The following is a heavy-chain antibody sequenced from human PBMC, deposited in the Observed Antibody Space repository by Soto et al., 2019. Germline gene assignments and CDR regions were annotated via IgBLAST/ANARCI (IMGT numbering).Heavy chain of an antibody. CDR2: IYSDGRT. D-gene: IGHD2-15*01. Sequence: GGSLRLSCAASGITVSSNYMTWARQAPGKGPEWVSVIYSDGRTYYADSVKGRFTISRDNSKNTLYIQMNTLRAEDTAVYYCARASGYCSSGSCYPYNFDIWGQGTMVTVSS. V-gene: IGHV3-66*01. CDR3: ARASGYCSSGSCYPYNFDI. CDR1: GITVSSNY. J-gene: IGHJ3*02.